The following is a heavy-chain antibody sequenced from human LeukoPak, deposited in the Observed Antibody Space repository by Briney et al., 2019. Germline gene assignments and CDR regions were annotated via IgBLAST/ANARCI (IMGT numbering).Heavy chain of an antibody. Sequence: PGGSLRLSCAASGFTFSSYSMNWVRQAPGKGLEWVSSISSSSYIYYADSVKGRFTISRDNAKNSLYLQMNSLRAEDTAVYYCARDLPSIVVVPAAIEYWGQGTLVTVSS. CDR3: ARDLPSIVVVPAAIEY. CDR1: GFTFSSYS. D-gene: IGHD2-2*01. J-gene: IGHJ4*02. CDR2: ISSSSYI. V-gene: IGHV3-21*01.